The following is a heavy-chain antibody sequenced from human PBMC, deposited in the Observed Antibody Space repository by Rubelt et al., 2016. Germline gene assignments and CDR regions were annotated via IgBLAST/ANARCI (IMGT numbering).Heavy chain of an antibody. Sequence: SYSMNWVRQAPGKGLERVSYISSSSSYTNYADSVKGRFTISRDNAKNSLYLQMNSLRAEDTAVYYCARGGSSWYGDAFDIWGQGTTVTVSS. CDR2: ISSSSSYT. V-gene: IGHV3-21*05. D-gene: IGHD6-13*01. J-gene: IGHJ3*02. CDR1: SYS. CDR3: ARGGSSWYGDAFDI.